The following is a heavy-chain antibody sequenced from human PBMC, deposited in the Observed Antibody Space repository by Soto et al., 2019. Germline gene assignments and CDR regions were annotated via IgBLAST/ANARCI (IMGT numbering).Heavy chain of an antibody. Sequence: ASVKVSCKASGYTFTSYGISWVRQAPGQGLEWMGWISAYNGNTNYAQKLQGRVTMTTDTSTSTAYTELRSLRSDDTAVYYCARDPTPPWGVVIPYYYYYYYMDVWGKGTTVTVSS. V-gene: IGHV1-18*01. D-gene: IGHD3-10*01. CDR3: ARDPTPPWGVVIPYYYYYYYMDV. J-gene: IGHJ6*03. CDR1: GYTFTSYG. CDR2: ISAYNGNT.